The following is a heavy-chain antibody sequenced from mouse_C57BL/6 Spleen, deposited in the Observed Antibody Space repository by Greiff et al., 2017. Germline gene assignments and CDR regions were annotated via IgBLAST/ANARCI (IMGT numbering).Heavy chain of an antibody. V-gene: IGHV1-64*01. D-gene: IGHD1-1*01. CDR3: ARETVVAKYYFDY. CDR2: IHPNSGST. CDR1: GYTFTSYW. J-gene: IGHJ2*01. Sequence: QVQLQQSGAELVKPGASVKLSCKASGYTFTSYWMHWVKQRPGQGLEWIGMIHPNSGSTNYNEKFKSKATLTVDKSSSTAYMQLSSLTSEDSAVYYCARETVVAKYYFDYWGQGTTLTVSS.